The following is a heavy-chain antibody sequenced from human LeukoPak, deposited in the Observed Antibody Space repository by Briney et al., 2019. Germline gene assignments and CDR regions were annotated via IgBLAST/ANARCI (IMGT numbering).Heavy chain of an antibody. V-gene: IGHV1-2*06. CDR1: GYTFTGYY. CDR2: INPNSGGT. Sequence: AASVKVSCKASGYTFTGYYMHLVRQAPGQGLEWMGRINPNSGGTNYAQKFQGRVTMTRDTSISTAYMELSRLRSDDTAVYYCARQFSRYYYDSSGDYWGRGTLVTVSS. CDR3: ARQFSRYYYDSSGDY. D-gene: IGHD3-22*01. J-gene: IGHJ4*02.